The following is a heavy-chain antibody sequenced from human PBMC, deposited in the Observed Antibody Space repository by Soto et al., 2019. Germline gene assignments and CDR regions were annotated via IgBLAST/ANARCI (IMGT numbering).Heavy chain of an antibody. J-gene: IGHJ4*02. CDR3: ARGGVDYYDSSGYYFSTYYFDY. D-gene: IGHD3-22*01. V-gene: IGHV4-30-2*01. CDR1: VGSISSYY. Sequence: SETLSLTCTVSVGSISSYYWSWIRQPPGKGLERIGYIYHSGSTYYNPSLKSRVTISVDRSKNQFSLKLSSVTAADTAVYYCARGGVDYYDSSGYYFSTYYFDYWGQGNLVTVS. CDR2: IYHSGST.